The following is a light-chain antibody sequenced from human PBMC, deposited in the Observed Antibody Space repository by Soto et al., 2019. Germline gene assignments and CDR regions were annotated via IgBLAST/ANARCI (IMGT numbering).Light chain of an antibody. CDR2: DAS. J-gene: IGKJ2*03. CDR3: QQRNNWQS. CDR1: QSVSSY. V-gene: IGKV3-11*01. Sequence: EIVLTQSQTTLSLSPGERATLSCRASQSVSSYLAWYQQKPGQAPRLLIYDASHRATGIPARFSGSGSGTDFTLTISSLEPEDFAVYYCQQRNNWQSFGQGTFLEIK.